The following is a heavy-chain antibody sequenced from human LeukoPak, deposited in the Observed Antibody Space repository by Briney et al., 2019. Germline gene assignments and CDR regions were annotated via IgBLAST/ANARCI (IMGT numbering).Heavy chain of an antibody. D-gene: IGHD3-9*01. CDR2: INTGGSIT. J-gene: IGHJ5*02. CDR1: RFAFSTYL. V-gene: IGHV3-74*03. CDR3: ASLGTLVP. Sequence: PGGSPRLSCAASRFAFSTYLMHWVRQAPGKGLVWVSRINTGGSITTYADSVKGRFTISRDNAKNTLYLQMNSLRDEDTAVYYCASLGTLVPWGQGTLVTVSS.